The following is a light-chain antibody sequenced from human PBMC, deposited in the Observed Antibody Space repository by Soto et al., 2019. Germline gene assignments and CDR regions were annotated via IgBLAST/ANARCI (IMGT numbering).Light chain of an antibody. V-gene: IGLV2-8*01. Sequence: QSVLTQPPSASWSPGHSLTISCTGTSSDVGFFPFVSWDQPRPGKDPQLVIYEVTKRPSGVPDRFSGSKSGSTASLAVSGLQADDEADYSCASYAGTRLFVFGSGTKGTDL. CDR3: ASYAGTRLFV. CDR1: SSDVGFFPF. J-gene: IGLJ1*01. CDR2: EVT.